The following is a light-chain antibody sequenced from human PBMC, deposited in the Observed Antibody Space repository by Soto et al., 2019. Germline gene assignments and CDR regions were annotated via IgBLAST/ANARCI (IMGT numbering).Light chain of an antibody. J-gene: IGKJ1*01. CDR2: DAF. CDR1: QSNNST. CDR3: QLYEKRPRR. Sequence: SMSAVAVSLSPGDRATLSCRASQSNNSTFAWYQQKTGRAPRLRLFDAFTRATGIPARLSGSGSGAEFTPINISLQSEDFVGYYCQLYEKRPRRFGHGTKVDIK. V-gene: IGKV3-15*01.